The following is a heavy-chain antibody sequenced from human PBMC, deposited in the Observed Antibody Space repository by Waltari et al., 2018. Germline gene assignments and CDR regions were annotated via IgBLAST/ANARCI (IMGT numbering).Heavy chain of an antibody. CDR3: ARGSSSTFNGMDV. V-gene: IGHV4-34*01. J-gene: IGHJ6*02. Sequence: QVQLPQWGAGLLKPSETLSLTCAVYGGSFSGYYWSWIRQPPGKGLEWIGEINHSGSTNYNPYRKSRVTISVDTSKNQFSLKLSSVTAADTAVYYCARGSSSTFNGMDVWGQGTTVTVSS. CDR1: GGSFSGYY. CDR2: INHSGST. D-gene: IGHD2-2*01.